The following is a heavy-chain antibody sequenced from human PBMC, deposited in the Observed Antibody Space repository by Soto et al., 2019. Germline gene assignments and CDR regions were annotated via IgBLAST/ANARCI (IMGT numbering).Heavy chain of an antibody. CDR3: ATISTGLGYYFDY. J-gene: IGHJ4*02. V-gene: IGHV4-4*02. Sequence: PSESLSLTCAVSGGSISSSNCWSWVRQPPGKGLEWIGEIYHSGSTNYNPSLKSRVTISVDKSKNQFSLKLSSVTAADTAVYYCATISTGLGYYFDYWGQGTLVTVSS. D-gene: IGHD2-2*01. CDR2: IYHSGST. CDR1: GGSISSSNC.